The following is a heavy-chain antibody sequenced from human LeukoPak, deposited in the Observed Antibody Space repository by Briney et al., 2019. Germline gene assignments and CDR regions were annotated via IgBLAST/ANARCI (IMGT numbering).Heavy chain of an antibody. CDR3: ARYSCTSSTCYLFDY. V-gene: IGHV3-7*01. CDR1: GFIVSTYW. J-gene: IGHJ4*02. Sequence: PGGSLRLSCAASGFIVSTYWMSWVRQAPGEGLEWVAIIKPDGTEKYYVDSVVGRFTISRDNARNSLYLQINSLRAEDTAVYYCARYSCTSSTCYLFDYWGQGTLVTVSS. CDR2: IKPDGTEK. D-gene: IGHD2-2*01.